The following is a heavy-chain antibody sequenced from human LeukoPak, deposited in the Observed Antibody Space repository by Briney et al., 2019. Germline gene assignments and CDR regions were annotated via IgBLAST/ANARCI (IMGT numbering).Heavy chain of an antibody. CDR1: GGSISSSSYY. Sequence: SETLSLTCTVSGGSISSSSYYWGWIRQPPGKGLEWIGSIYYSGSTYYNPSLKSRVTISVDTSKNQFSLELSSVTAADTAVYYCARPVYGSGSYYFDYWGQGTLVTVSS. CDR3: ARPVYGSGSYYFDY. J-gene: IGHJ4*02. D-gene: IGHD3-10*01. V-gene: IGHV4-39*01. CDR2: IYYSGST.